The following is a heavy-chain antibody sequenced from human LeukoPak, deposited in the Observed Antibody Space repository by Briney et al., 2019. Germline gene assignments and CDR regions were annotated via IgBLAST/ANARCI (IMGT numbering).Heavy chain of an antibody. J-gene: IGHJ4*02. CDR3: AKITSITIFGVVPYYFDY. D-gene: IGHD3-3*01. Sequence: GGSLRLSCAASGFTFSSYAMGWVRQAPGEGLEWVSAISGSGGSTYYADSVKGRFTISRDNSKNTLYLQMNSLRAEDTAVYYCAKITSITIFGVVPYYFDYWGQGTLVTVSS. V-gene: IGHV3-23*01. CDR2: ISGSGGST. CDR1: GFTFSSYA.